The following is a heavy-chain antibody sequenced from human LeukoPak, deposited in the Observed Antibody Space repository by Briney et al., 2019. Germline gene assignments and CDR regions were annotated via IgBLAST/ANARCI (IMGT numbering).Heavy chain of an antibody. CDR2: IYYSGST. CDR1: GGSISRYY. J-gene: IGHJ4*02. D-gene: IGHD3-22*01. Sequence: SETVSLTCTVSGGSISRYYWSWIRQPPGKELEWIGCIYYSGSTNYNPSLKSRVIISVDTSKNQFSLKLSSVTAADTAVYYCARYYDTTGGLDYWGQETLVTVSS. CDR3: ARYYDTTGGLDY. V-gene: IGHV4-59*08.